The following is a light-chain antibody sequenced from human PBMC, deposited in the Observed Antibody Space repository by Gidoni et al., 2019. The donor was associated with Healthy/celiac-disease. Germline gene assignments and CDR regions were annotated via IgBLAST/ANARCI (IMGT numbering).Light chain of an antibody. CDR2: GNS. J-gene: IGLJ1*01. V-gene: IGLV1-40*01. CDR3: QSYDSSLSGSYV. CDR1: SSNIGAGYE. Sequence: QSVLTQPPSVSGAPGQRVPISCTGSSSNIGAGYEVAWYQQLPGTAPKLLIYGNSNRPSGVPDRFSGSKSGTSASLAITGLQAEDEADYYCQSYDSSLSGSYVFGTGTKVTVL.